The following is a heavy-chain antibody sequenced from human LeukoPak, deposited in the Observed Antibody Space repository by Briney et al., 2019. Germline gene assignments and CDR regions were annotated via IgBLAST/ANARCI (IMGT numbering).Heavy chain of an antibody. V-gene: IGHV3-73*01. CDR3: TASVQGGWYYYYYYMDV. Sequence: GYVCFNCAAYGFTFCGTALHRDRPGSGQGLVWVGRLNSKATSYAPAYAASVKGRITISRDDSKNTAYLQINSLKTEDTAVYYWTASVQGGWYYYYYYMDVWSKGTTATISS. CDR1: GFTFCGTA. J-gene: IGHJ6*03. D-gene: IGHD2-15*01. CDR2: LNSKATSYAP.